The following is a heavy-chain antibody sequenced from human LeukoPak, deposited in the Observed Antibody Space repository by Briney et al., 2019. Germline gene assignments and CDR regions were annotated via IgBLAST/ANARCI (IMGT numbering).Heavy chain of an antibody. D-gene: IGHD5-18*01. CDR1: GYRFTENY. Sequence: ASVKVSCKASGYRFTENYLHWLRQAPGQGPEWMGCINPNSGGTYYAQNFQGRVTLTRDTSISTAYMELSDLTSDDTAIYYCARGGGHYNYAYGTPWGQGTLATVSS. CDR3: ARGGGHYNYAYGTP. J-gene: IGHJ4*02. CDR2: INPNSGGT. V-gene: IGHV1-2*02.